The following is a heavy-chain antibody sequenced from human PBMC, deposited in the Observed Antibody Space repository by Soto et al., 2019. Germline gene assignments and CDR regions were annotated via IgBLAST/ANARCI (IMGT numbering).Heavy chain of an antibody. V-gene: IGHV4-31*03. J-gene: IGHJ4*02. D-gene: IGHD4-17*01. CDR3: ARKATVTTCFDY. Sequence: QVQLQESGPGLVKPSQTLSLTCTVSGGSISSGGYYWSWIRQYPGKGLEWIGYIFYSGSTYYNPSLKSRVTISVDTSKNQFSLKLSSVTAADTAVYYCARKATVTTCFDYWGQGTLVTVSS. CDR1: GGSISSGGYY. CDR2: IFYSGST.